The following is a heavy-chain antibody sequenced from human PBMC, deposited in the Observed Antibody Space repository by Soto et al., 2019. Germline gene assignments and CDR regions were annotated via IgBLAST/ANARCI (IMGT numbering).Heavy chain of an antibody. D-gene: IGHD2-2*02. CDR3: ARFVRSCSGTTCYTRADV. CDR1: GGSVSSDTHY. CDR2: IYSSGST. J-gene: IGHJ6*02. V-gene: IGHV4-61*01. Sequence: SETLSLTCTVSGGSVSSDTHYWSWIRQPPGKRLEWIGFIYSSGSTNYNPSLKGRVTMSVDTSKNQFSLKLRSVIVADTAVYHCARFVRSCSGTTCYTRADVWGQGTTVTVSS.